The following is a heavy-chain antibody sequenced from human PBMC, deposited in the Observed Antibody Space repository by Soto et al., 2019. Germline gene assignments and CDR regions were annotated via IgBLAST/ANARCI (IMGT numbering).Heavy chain of an antibody. V-gene: IGHV4-31*03. Sequence: SETLSLTCTVSGGSISSGAYYWRWIRQHPGRGLEWIGHISYRGNTDYNPSLESRVAISLDTPRNQFSLKLRSVSAADTAVYYCAASPTADFSDYWGQGALVTVSS. D-gene: IGHD1-1*01. CDR1: GGSISSGAYY. CDR3: AASPTADFSDY. J-gene: IGHJ4*02. CDR2: ISYRGNT.